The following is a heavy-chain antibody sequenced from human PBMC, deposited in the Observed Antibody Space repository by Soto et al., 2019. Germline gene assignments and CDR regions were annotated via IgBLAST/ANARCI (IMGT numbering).Heavy chain of an antibody. J-gene: IGHJ5*02. CDR1: GGSISSSSFH. CDR3: ARRERAAGTDWWFDP. V-gene: IGHV4-39*01. Sequence: QLQLQESGPGLVKPSETLSLTCTVSGGSISSSSFHWGWIRQPPGKGLEWIGSIYYSGSTYYSPSLKSRVTISVDTSKNQFSVKVSSVTAADTAVYYCARRERAAGTDWWFDPWGQGTLVTVSS. CDR2: IYYSGST. D-gene: IGHD6-13*01.